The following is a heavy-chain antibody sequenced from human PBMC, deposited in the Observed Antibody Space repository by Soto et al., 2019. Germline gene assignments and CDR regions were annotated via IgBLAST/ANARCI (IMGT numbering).Heavy chain of an antibody. Sequence: QVQLVQSGAEVKKPGSSVKVSCKASGGTFSSYTISWVRQAPGQGLEWMGRIIPILGVANYAQKFQGRVTITADKSTSTADIELSSLRSEDTAVYYCESISGYALHCYFDLWGRCTLVTVSS. CDR2: IIPILGVA. CDR3: ESISGYALHCYFDL. J-gene: IGHJ2*01. CDR1: GGTFSSYT. D-gene: IGHD5-12*01. V-gene: IGHV1-69*02.